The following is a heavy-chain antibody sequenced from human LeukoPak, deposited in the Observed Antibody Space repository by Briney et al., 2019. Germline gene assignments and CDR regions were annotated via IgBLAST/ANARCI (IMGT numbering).Heavy chain of an antibody. J-gene: IGHJ4*02. CDR3: ARWYYDSSGYRYFDY. CDR1: GGSISSYY. D-gene: IGHD3-22*01. CDR2: IYYSGNT. Sequence: PSETLSLTCTVSGGSISSYYWNWIRQPPGKGLEWIGYIYYSGNTNYNPSLKSRVTLSVDTSKNQFSLKLSSVTAADTAVYYCARWYYDSSGYRYFDYWGQGTLVTVSS. V-gene: IGHV4-59*01.